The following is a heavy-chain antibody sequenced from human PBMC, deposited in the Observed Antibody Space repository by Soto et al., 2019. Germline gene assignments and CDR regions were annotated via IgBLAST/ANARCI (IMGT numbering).Heavy chain of an antibody. CDR3: ARSIRIAGLHY. J-gene: IGHJ4*02. V-gene: IGHV3-30-3*01. CDR1: GFTFSSYA. CDR2: ISYDGSNK. D-gene: IGHD6-13*01. Sequence: QVQLVESGGGVVQPGRSLRLSCAASGFTFSSYAMHWVRQAPGKGLEWVAVISYDGSNKYYADSVKGRFTISRDNSKNTLYLQMNSLRAEDTAVYYCARSIRIAGLHYWGQRTLVTVSS.